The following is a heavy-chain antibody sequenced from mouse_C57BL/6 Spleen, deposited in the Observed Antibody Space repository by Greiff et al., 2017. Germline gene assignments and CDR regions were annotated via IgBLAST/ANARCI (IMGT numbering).Heavy chain of an antibody. CDR3: AREREYDGYYGDD. V-gene: IGHV1-64*01. J-gene: IGHJ2*01. CDR2: IHPNSGST. CDR1: GYTFTSYW. D-gene: IGHD2-3*01. Sequence: QVQLQQPGAELVKPGASVKLSCKASGYTFTSYWMHWVKQRPGQGLEWIGRIHPNSGSTNYNEKFQSKATLTVDKSSSTAYMQLSSLTSEDSAVYDCAREREYDGYYGDDWGQGTTLTVSS.